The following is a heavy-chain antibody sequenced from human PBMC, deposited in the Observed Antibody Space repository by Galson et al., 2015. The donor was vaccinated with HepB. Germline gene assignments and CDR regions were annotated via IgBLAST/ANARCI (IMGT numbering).Heavy chain of an antibody. CDR3: ARTRRAADRTIDN. CDR1: GFAFSSYW. V-gene: IGHV3-74*01. Sequence: SLRLSCAASGFAFSSYWMQWVRQVPGKGLGWVSRINGDGSYMTYADSGKGRFTISRDNAKNTLYLQMNSPRAEDTALYYCARTRRAADRTIDNWDQAALVALSS. CDR2: INGDGSYM. J-gene: IGHJ4*02.